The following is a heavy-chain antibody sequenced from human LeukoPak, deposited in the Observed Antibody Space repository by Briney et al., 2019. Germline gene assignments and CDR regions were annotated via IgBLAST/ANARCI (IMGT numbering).Heavy chain of an antibody. V-gene: IGHV1-24*01. CDR1: GDTLTELS. Sequence: GASVKVSCKVSGDTLTELSMHWVRQAPGKGLEWMGGFDPKEGERVYAQNFQGRFTMTEDTSSGTAYMELSSLRSEDTAVYYCATESGRDGYNYGYYYGMDVWGQGTTVTVSS. J-gene: IGHJ6*02. CDR2: FDPKEGER. CDR3: ATESGRDGYNYGYYYGMDV. D-gene: IGHD5-24*01.